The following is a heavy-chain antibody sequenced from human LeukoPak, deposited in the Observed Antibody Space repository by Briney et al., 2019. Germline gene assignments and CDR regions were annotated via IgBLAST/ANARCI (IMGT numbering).Heavy chain of an antibody. Sequence: GGSLRLSCAASGFTFSSYWMNWVRQAPGKGLVWVSRIASDGSSTTYADSVKGRFSISRDNAKNTLYLQMNSLRAEDTAVYYCARDSSDWNNVLGYWGQGTLVTVSS. D-gene: IGHD1/OR15-1a*01. CDR1: GFTFSSYW. J-gene: IGHJ4*02. CDR3: ARDSSDWNNVLGY. CDR2: IASDGSST. V-gene: IGHV3-74*01.